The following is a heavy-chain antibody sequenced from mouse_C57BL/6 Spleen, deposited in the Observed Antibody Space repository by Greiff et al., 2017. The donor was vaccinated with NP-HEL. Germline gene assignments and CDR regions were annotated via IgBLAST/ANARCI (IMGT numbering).Heavy chain of an antibody. D-gene: IGHD1-1*01. V-gene: IGHV1-64*01. J-gene: IGHJ4*01. CDR2: IHPNSGST. CDR3: AAITVGAMDY. Sequence: QVQLQQPGAELVKPGASVKLSCKASVYTFTSYWMHWVKQRPGQGLEWIGMIHPNSGSTNYNEKFKSKATLTVDKSSSTAYMQLSSLTSEDSAVYYCAAITVGAMDYWGQGTSVTVSS. CDR1: VYTFTSYW.